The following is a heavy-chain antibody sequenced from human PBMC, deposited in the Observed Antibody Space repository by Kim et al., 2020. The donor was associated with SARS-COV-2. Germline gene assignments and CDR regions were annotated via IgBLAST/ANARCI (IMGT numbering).Heavy chain of an antibody. V-gene: IGHV1-18*01. CDR2: T. CDR3: AREAGTVAFDI. J-gene: IGHJ3*02. Sequence: TNDAQKLQGRVNITTDTSTSTAYMELRSLRSDDTAVYYCAREAGTVAFDIWGQGTMVTVSS. D-gene: IGHD6-13*01.